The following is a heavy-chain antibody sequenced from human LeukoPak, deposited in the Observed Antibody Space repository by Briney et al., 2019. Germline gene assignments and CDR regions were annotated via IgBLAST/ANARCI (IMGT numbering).Heavy chain of an antibody. J-gene: IGHJ6*03. CDR1: GGPISSYY. V-gene: IGHV4-59*01. D-gene: IGHD5-18*01. Sequence: PSETLSLTCTVSGGPISSYYWSWLRQPPGKGLEWIGYIYYSGSTNYNPSLTSRVTISVDTSKNQFSLKLSSVTAADTAVYYCARVPLQLSAMDVWGKGTTVTVSS. CDR3: ARVPLQLSAMDV. CDR2: IYYSGST.